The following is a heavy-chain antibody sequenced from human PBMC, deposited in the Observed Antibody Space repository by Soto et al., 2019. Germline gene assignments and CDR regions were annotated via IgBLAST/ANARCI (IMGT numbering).Heavy chain of an antibody. CDR3: AGGGAGTRFAFEI. CDR2: INRSGGST. V-gene: IGHV1-46*01. D-gene: IGHD3-16*01. Sequence: QVQLVQSETEVKKPGASVKVSCKASGYNFTNYYTHWVRQAPGQGLEWMGIINRSGGSTKYAQKFQGRVTMTRDTSTSTVYMEWSSLRSEDTAVYYCAGGGAGTRFAFEIWGQGTLVTVSS. CDR1: GYNFTNYY. J-gene: IGHJ3*02.